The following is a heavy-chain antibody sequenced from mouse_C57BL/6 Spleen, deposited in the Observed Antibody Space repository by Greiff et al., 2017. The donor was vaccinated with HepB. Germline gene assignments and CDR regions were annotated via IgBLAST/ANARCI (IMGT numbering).Heavy chain of an antibody. CDR3: ARSEYDYHPGV. CDR2: IYPDNGST. Sequence: QVQLQQPGAELVKPGASVKLSCKASGYAFSSYWMHWVKQRPGQGLEWIGMIYPDNGSTNYNEKFKSKATLTVDKSSSTAYMQLSSLTSEDSAVYYCARSEYDYHPGVWGTGTTLTVSS. J-gene: IGHJ1*03. D-gene: IGHD2-4*01. V-gene: IGHV1-64*01. CDR1: GYAFSSYW.